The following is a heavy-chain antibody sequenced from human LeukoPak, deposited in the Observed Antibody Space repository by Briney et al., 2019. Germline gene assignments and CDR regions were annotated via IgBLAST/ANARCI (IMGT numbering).Heavy chain of an antibody. CDR3: ARGSRGYSYG. Sequence: SETLSLTCSVSGGSLSSSSYYWGWIRQPPGKGLEWIGSMYYSGSTYYNPSLKSRVTISVDTSKNQFSLKLSSVTAADTAVYYCARGSRGYSYGWGQGTLVTVSS. J-gene: IGHJ4*02. V-gene: IGHV4-39*07. CDR1: GGSLSSSSYY. CDR2: MYYSGST. D-gene: IGHD5-18*01.